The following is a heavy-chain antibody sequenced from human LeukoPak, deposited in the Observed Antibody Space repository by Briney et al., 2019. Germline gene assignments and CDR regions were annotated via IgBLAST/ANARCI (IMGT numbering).Heavy chain of an antibody. D-gene: IGHD2-21*02. CDR3: AKHKRDCGGDCYSRIYFDY. Sequence: GGSLRLSCAASGFTFSSFAMSWVRQAPGKGLEWVSAISGSGGSTYYADSVKGRFTISRDNSKNTLYLQMNSLRAEDTAVYYCAKHKRDCGGDCYSRIYFDYWGQGTLVTVSS. J-gene: IGHJ4*02. V-gene: IGHV3-23*01. CDR2: ISGSGGST. CDR1: GFTFSSFA.